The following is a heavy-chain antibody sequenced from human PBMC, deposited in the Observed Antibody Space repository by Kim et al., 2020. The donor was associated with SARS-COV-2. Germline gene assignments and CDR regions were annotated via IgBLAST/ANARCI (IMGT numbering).Heavy chain of an antibody. CDR3: TRKRGYSSDV. CDR2: TT. J-gene: IGHJ6*02. D-gene: IGHD5-18*01. V-gene: IGHV3-72*01. Sequence: TTEYAASVKGRFTISRDDSKNSLCLQMNSLKTEDTAVYYCTRKRGYSSDVWGQGTTVTVSS.